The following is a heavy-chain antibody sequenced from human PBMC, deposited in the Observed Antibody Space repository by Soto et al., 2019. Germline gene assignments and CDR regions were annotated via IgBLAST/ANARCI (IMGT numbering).Heavy chain of an antibody. CDR1: GFTFSTYW. J-gene: IGHJ5*02. Sequence: VQLVESGGGMVQPGGSLRLSCAASGFTFSTYWMSWVRQAPGSGLEWVANINQDGSEKYYVDSVKGRFTISRDNARNSLYLPMNGLRAEDTAVYYCARYSSGWGSWGQGTLVTVSS. V-gene: IGHV3-7*04. CDR3: ARYSSGWGS. CDR2: INQDGSEK. D-gene: IGHD6-19*01.